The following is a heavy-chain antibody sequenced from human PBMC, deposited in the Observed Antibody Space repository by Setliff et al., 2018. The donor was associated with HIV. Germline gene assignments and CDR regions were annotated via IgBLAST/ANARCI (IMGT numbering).Heavy chain of an antibody. CDR3: AREVAARPYFDF. V-gene: IGHV1-69*06. CDR2: MVPVIGAA. Sequence: SVKVSCKASGGSFSSYGINWLRQAPGQGPEWMGGMVPVIGAAQYAQKFQGRVTITADRVTSTAYMELTSLTSDDTAVYYCAREVAARPYFDFWGQGTLVTVSS. J-gene: IGHJ4*02. CDR1: GGSFSSYG. D-gene: IGHD6-6*01.